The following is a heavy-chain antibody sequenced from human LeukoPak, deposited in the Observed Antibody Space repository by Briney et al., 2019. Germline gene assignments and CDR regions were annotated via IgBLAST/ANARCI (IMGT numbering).Heavy chain of an antibody. Sequence: ASVKVSCKASGYTFTGYYMHWVRQAPGQGLEWMGWINPNSGGTNYAQKFQGRVTMTRDTSISTAYMELSRPRSDDTAVYYCARYEPLDWLLDYWGQGTLVTVSS. V-gene: IGHV1-2*02. CDR3: ARYEPLDWLLDY. CDR1: GYTFTGYY. J-gene: IGHJ4*02. CDR2: INPNSGGT. D-gene: IGHD3-9*01.